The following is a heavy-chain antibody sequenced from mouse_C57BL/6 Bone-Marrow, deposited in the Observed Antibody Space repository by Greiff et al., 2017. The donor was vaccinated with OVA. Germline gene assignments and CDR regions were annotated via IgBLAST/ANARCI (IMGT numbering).Heavy chain of an antibody. D-gene: IGHD2-4*01. CDR3: AREGIYYDYDRAMDY. CDR2: INPSTGGT. Sequence: VQLQQSGPELVKPGASVKISCTASGYSFTGYYMNWVKQSPEKSLEWIGEINPSTGGTTYNQKFKAKATLTVDKSSSTAYMQLKSLTSEDSAVYYCAREGIYYDYDRAMDYWGQGTSVTVSS. CDR1: GYSFTGYY. J-gene: IGHJ4*01. V-gene: IGHV1-42*01.